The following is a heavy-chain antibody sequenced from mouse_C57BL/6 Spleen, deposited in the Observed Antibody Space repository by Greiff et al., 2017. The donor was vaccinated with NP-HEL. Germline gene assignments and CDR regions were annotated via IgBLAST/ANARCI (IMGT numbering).Heavy chain of an antibody. CDR1: GFSLTSYG. V-gene: IGHV2-2*01. J-gene: IGHJ2*01. CDR2: IWSGGST. Sequence: QVHVKQSGPGLVQPSQSLSITCTVSGFSLTSYGVHWVRQSPGKGLEWLGVIWSGGSTDYNAAFISRLSISKDNSKSQVFFKMNSLQADDTAIYYCARNTDYDYDGNYFDYWGQGTTLTVSS. CDR3: ARNTDYDYDGNYFDY. D-gene: IGHD2-4*01.